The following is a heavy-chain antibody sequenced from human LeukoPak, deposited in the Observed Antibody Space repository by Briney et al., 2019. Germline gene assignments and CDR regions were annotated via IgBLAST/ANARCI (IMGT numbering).Heavy chain of an antibody. D-gene: IGHD3-22*01. CDR3: ARSHYQSSDYFDQDAFDI. Sequence: PGGSLRRSCAAAGFTFSDHYMAWVRQAPGRGQEWVGGTRNKLNSYTEEYAASVKGRFTISIDDSKTSLYLQMNSLKTEDTAVYFCARSHYQSSDYFDQDAFDIWGQGTMVTVSS. CDR2: TRNKLNSYTE. V-gene: IGHV3-72*01. CDR1: GFTFSDHY. J-gene: IGHJ3*02.